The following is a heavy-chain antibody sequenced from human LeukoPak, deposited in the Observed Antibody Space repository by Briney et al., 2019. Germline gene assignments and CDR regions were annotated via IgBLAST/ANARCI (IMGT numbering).Heavy chain of an antibody. Sequence: SETLSLTCAVYGGSFSGYYWSWIRQPPGKGLEWIGEINHSGSTNYNPSLKSRVTISVGTSKNQFSLKLSSVTAADTAVYYCARGTMTTVTYYFDYWAREPWSPSPQ. CDR1: GGSFSGYY. J-gene: IGHJ4*02. V-gene: IGHV4-34*01. D-gene: IGHD4-17*01. CDR3: ARGTMTTVTYYFDY. CDR2: INHSGST.